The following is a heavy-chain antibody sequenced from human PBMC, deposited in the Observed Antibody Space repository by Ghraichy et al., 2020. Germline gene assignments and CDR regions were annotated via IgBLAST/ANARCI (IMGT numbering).Heavy chain of an antibody. CDR1: GFTFSTYN. J-gene: IGHJ5*02. Sequence: GGSLRLSCAVSGFTFSTYNMNWVRQAPGKGLEWIAFISNVGSTTYYADSVKGRFTISRDNAKSSVFLQMNSLRDEDTAVYYCVREWYSGGRDWFDPWGQGTLVTVSS. V-gene: IGHV3-48*02. D-gene: IGHD1-26*01. CDR3: VREWYSGGRDWFDP. CDR2: ISNVGSTT.